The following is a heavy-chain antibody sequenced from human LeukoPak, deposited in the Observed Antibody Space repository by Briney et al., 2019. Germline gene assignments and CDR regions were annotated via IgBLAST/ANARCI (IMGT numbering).Heavy chain of an antibody. D-gene: IGHD6-13*01. J-gene: IGHJ3*02. V-gene: IGHV1-18*04. CDR1: GYTFNNYG. Sequence: GASVKVSCKASGYTFNNYGITWVRQAPGQGLEWMGWISAYSGNTNYEQKFQGRVTMTRDTSTSTAYMELGSLRSDDTGVDYCARGPRPYSSSLGNAFDIWGQGTMVTVSS. CDR3: ARGPRPYSSSLGNAFDI. CDR2: ISAYSGNT.